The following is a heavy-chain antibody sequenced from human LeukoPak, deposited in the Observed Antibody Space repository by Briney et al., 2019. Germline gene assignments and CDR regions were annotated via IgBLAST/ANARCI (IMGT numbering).Heavy chain of an antibody. J-gene: IGHJ3*02. CDR3: ARGNYYDSSGYWMGALDI. CDR1: GFTFSSYS. V-gene: IGHV3-21*01. D-gene: IGHD3-22*01. CDR2: ISSSSSYI. Sequence: GGSLRLSCAASGFTFSSYSMNWVRQAPGKGLEWVSSISSSSSYIYYADSVKGRFTISRDNAKNSLYLQMNSLRAEDTAVYYCARGNYYDSSGYWMGALDIWGQGTMVTVSS.